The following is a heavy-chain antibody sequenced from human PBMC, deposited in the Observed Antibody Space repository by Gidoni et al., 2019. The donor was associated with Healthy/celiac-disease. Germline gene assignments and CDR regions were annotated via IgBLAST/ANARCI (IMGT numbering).Heavy chain of an antibody. Sequence: QVQLVESGGGVVQPGRSLRLSCAVAGSIFSSYGMHWVRQAPGKGLEWMAIISSDGSNKYSADSVKGRFTISRDNSKNTLFLQMNSLTAEDTAVYYCAKDRYSSGWNYFDYWGQGTLVTVSS. V-gene: IGHV3-30*18. J-gene: IGHJ4*02. CDR3: AKDRYSSGWNYFDY. CDR1: GSIFSSYG. CDR2: ISSDGSNK. D-gene: IGHD6-19*01.